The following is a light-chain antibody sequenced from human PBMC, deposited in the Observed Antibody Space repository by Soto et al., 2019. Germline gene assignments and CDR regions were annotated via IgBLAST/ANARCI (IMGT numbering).Light chain of an antibody. CDR2: EVS. CDR3: NSYTADSTWV. J-gene: IGLJ3*02. V-gene: IGLV2-14*01. Sequence: QSALTQPASVSGSPGQSITISCTGTSSDVGGYNYVSWYQQYPGKAPKLMIYEVSNRPSGVSIRFSGSKSGNTASLTISGFQSEDEADYYCNSYTADSTWVFGGGTKLTVL. CDR1: SSDVGGYNY.